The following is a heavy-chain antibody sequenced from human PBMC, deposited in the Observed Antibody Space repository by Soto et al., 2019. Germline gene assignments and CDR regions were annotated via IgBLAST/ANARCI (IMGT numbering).Heavy chain of an antibody. CDR2: IYYSGST. D-gene: IGHD3-10*01. J-gene: IGHJ4*02. Sequence: SETLSLTCTVSGGSISSGGYYWSWIRQHPGKGLEWIGYIYYSGSTYYNPSLKSRVTIPVDTSKNQFSLKLSSVTAADTAVYYCARSDGSGSYPDYWGQGTLVTVSS. CDR3: ARSDGSGSYPDY. V-gene: IGHV4-31*02. CDR1: GGSISSGGYY.